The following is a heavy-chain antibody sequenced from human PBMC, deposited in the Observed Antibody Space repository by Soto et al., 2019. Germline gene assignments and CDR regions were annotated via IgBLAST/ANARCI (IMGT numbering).Heavy chain of an antibody. CDR3: ARDFTQWELLHQNFDY. CDR1: GFTFSSYA. CDR2: ISYDGSNK. Sequence: GGSLRLSCAAPGFTFSSYAMHWVRQAPGKGLEWVAVISYDGSNKYYADSVKGRFTISRDNSKNTLYLQMNSLRAEDTAVYYCARDFTQWELLHQNFDYWGQGTLVTVSS. D-gene: IGHD1-26*01. V-gene: IGHV3-30-3*01. J-gene: IGHJ4*02.